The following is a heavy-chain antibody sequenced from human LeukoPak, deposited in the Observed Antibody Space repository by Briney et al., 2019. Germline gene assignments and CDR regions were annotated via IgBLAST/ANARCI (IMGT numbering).Heavy chain of an antibody. Sequence: SETLSLTCTVSGVSISSYYWSWIRQPPGKGLEWIGYIYYSGSTNYNPSLKSRVTISVDTSKNQFSLKLSSVTAADTAVYYCATGAFYGSGSYYNDYWGQGTLVTVSS. CDR3: ATGAFYGSGSYYNDY. CDR1: GVSISSYY. J-gene: IGHJ4*02. D-gene: IGHD3-10*01. CDR2: IYYSGST. V-gene: IGHV4-59*01.